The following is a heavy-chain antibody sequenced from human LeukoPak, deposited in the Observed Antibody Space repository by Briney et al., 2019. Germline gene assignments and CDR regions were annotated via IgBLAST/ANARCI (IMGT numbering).Heavy chain of an antibody. CDR3: AKDRHYYDSSGYYFLTDY. Sequence: GGSLRLSCAASGFTFSSYGMHWVRQAPGKGLEWVAVISYDGSNKYYADSVKGRFTISRDNSKNTLYLQMNSLRAEDTAVYYCAKDRHYYDSSGYYFLTDYWGQGTLVTVSS. CDR1: GFTFSSYG. CDR2: ISYDGSNK. V-gene: IGHV3-30*18. J-gene: IGHJ4*02. D-gene: IGHD3-22*01.